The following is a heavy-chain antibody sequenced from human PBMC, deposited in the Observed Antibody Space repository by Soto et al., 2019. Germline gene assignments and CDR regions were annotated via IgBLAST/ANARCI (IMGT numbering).Heavy chain of an antibody. D-gene: IGHD1-26*01. CDR1: GGNFTNFG. J-gene: IGHJ5*02. V-gene: IGHV1-69*13. Sequence: SVKVSCKASGGNFTNFGISWVRQAPGQGLEWMGGIIPLFGTTNYAHKFRGRVTVTADESTSTVYMELNSLRSEDTAMYYCARAHGTSWYNWFDPWGQGTLVTVSS. CDR3: ARAHGTSWYNWFDP. CDR2: IIPLFGTT.